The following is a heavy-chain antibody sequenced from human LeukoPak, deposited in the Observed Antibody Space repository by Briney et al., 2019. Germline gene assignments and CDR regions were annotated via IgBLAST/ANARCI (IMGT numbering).Heavy chain of an antibody. CDR3: ARGDITIFGVVGIDY. Sequence: SETLSLTCTVSGGSISSGSYYWGWIRQPPGKGLEWIGSIYYSGSTYHNPSLKSRVTMSVDTSRNQFSLRLTSVTAADTAVYYCARGDITIFGVVGIDYWGQGTLVTVSS. V-gene: IGHV4-39*07. J-gene: IGHJ4*02. D-gene: IGHD3-3*01. CDR1: GGSISSGSYY. CDR2: IYYSGST.